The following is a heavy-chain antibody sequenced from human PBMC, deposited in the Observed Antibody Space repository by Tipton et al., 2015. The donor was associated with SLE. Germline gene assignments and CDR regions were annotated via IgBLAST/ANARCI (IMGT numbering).Heavy chain of an antibody. V-gene: IGHV4-39*07. CDR1: GDPISSTSYS. Sequence: TLSLTCTVSGDPISSTSYSWGWIRQPPGKGLEWIGQIYYRGVTQINPSLKSRVTISLDTPSNQSSLKLSSVTAADTAVYYCARTLMEPYYFDYWGQGALVTVSS. J-gene: IGHJ4*02. CDR3: ARTLMEPYYFDY. D-gene: IGHD1-26*01. CDR2: IYYRGVT.